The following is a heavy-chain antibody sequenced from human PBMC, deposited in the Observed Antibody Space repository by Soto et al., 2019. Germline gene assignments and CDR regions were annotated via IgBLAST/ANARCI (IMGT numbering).Heavy chain of an antibody. D-gene: IGHD2-2*01. Sequence: LSLTCTVSGGPISSGGYYWSWIRQHPGKGLEWIGYIYYSGSTYYNPSLKSRVTISVDTSKNQFSLKLSSVTAADTAVYYCARVVVVPAAMLGEFDYWGQGTLVTVSS. CDR3: ARVVVVPAAMLGEFDY. CDR1: GGPISSGGYY. V-gene: IGHV4-31*03. J-gene: IGHJ4*02. CDR2: IYYSGST.